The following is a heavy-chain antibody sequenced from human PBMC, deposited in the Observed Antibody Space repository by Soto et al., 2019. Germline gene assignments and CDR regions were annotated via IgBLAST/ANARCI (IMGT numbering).Heavy chain of an antibody. V-gene: IGHV3-30*03. CDR2: ISYDGSNK. CDR1: GFTFSSYG. Sequence: QVQLVESGGGVVQPGRSLRLSCAASGFTFSSYGMHWVRQAPGKGLEWEAVISYDGSNKHYADSVKGRFTISRDNPKNTLYLQMNSLRAEDTAVYYCARSPYSVSYLAYFDYWGQGTLVTVTS. CDR3: ARSPYSVSYLAYFDY. J-gene: IGHJ4*02. D-gene: IGHD1-26*01.